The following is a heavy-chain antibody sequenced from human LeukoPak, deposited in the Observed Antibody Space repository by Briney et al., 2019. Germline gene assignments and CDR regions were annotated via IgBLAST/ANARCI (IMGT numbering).Heavy chain of an antibody. CDR1: GYTFTMYY. CDR3: VRENTYYYDSSGYYYHGDYYYGMDV. V-gene: IGHV1-46*01. D-gene: IGHD3-22*01. J-gene: IGHJ6*02. CDR2: ISPSDGAT. Sequence: VSVKVSCKASGYTFTMYYIHWVRQAPGQGLEWMGMISPSDGATTYAQRFQGRVTMTRDMSTTTVYMHLRSLRSEDTAVYYCVRENTYYYDSSGYYYHGDYYYGMDVWGQGTTVTVSS.